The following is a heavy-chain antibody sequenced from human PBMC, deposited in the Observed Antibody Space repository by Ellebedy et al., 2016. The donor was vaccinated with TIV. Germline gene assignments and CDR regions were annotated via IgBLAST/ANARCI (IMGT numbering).Heavy chain of an antibody. CDR2: IGTAGDT. Sequence: GGSLRLSCAASGFTFRSYDMHWVRQATGKGLEWVSAIGTAGDTYYPGSVKGRFTISRENAKDSLYLQMNSLRAEDTAVYYCARVRFGDTAVDYWGQGTLVTVSP. D-gene: IGHD5-18*01. CDR3: ARVRFGDTAVDY. V-gene: IGHV3-13*01. J-gene: IGHJ4*02. CDR1: GFTFRSYD.